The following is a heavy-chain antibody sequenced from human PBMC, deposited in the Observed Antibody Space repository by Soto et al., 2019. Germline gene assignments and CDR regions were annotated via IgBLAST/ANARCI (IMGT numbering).Heavy chain of an antibody. V-gene: IGHV3-23*01. J-gene: IGHJ4*01. CDR1: GFTFSSYA. D-gene: IGHD6-13*01. Sequence: GGSLRLSCAASGFTFSSYAMSWVRQAPGKGLEWVSAISGSGGSTYYADSVKGRFTISRDNSKNTLYLQMNSLRAEDTAVYYCAKDPWYSSSFEHLEYWGHGTLVTVSS. CDR2: ISGSGGST. CDR3: AKDPWYSSSFEHLEY.